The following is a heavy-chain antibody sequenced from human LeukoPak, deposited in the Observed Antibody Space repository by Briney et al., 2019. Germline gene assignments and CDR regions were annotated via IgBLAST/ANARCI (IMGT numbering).Heavy chain of an antibody. V-gene: IGHV3-11*01. CDR3: ARGLPATLLDY. CDR1: GFTFSDYY. CDR2: ISSSGSTI. J-gene: IGHJ4*02. D-gene: IGHD2-2*01. Sequence: GGSLRLSCAAPGFTFSDYYMSWIRQAPGKGLEWVSYISSSGSTIYYADSVKGRFTISRDNAKNSLYLQMNSLRAEDTATYYCARGLPATLLDYWGQGTLVTVSS.